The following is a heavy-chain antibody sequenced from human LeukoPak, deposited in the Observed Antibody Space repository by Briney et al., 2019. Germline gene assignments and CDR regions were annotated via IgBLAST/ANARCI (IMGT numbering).Heavy chain of an antibody. CDR1: GGTFSSYA. J-gene: IGHJ4*02. D-gene: IGHD1-7*01. CDR2: IIPIFGTA. CDR3: ARCWANYVMDY. Sequence: SVKVSCKASGGTFSSYAISWVRQAPGQGLEWIGRIIPIFGTANYAQKFQGRVTITTDESTSTAYMELSSLRSEDTAVYYCARCWANYVMDYWGQGTLVIVSS. V-gene: IGHV1-69*05.